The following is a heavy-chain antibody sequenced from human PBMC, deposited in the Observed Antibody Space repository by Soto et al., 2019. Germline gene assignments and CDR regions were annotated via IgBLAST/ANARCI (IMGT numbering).Heavy chain of an antibody. Sequence: EVQLLESGGGLVQPGGSLRLSCAASGFTFSSYAMRWVRQAPVKGLEWVSAISGSGGSTYYAASVKGRFTISRDNSKNTLYLQMNSLRAEDTAVSYCARRGSGSYYDYWGQGTLVTVSS. CDR1: GFTFSSYA. CDR2: ISGSGGST. CDR3: ARRGSGSYYDY. J-gene: IGHJ4*02. D-gene: IGHD1-26*01. V-gene: IGHV3-23*01.